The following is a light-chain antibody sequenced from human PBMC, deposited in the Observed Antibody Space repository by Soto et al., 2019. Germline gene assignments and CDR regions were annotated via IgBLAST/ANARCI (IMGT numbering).Light chain of an antibody. CDR1: QSVSSSY. CDR3: QQYNIWPPWT. J-gene: IGKJ1*01. CDR2: GAS. V-gene: IGKV3-15*01. Sequence: EIVLTQSPGTLSLSPGERATLSFMASQSVSSSYLAWYQQKPGQAPRLLIYGASTRATGIPARFSGSGSGTEFTLTISSLQSEDFAVYYCQQYNIWPPWTFGQGTKVDIK.